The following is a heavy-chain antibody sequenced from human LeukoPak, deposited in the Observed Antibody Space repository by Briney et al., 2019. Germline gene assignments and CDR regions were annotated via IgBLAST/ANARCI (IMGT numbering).Heavy chain of an antibody. CDR3: AKDDAWLRFGE. V-gene: IGHV3-23*01. J-gene: IGHJ4*02. CDR1: GFTFSSYG. CDR2: IGGSGGRT. Sequence: PGGSLRLSCAASGFTFSSYGMSWVRQAPGKGLEWVSGIGGSGGRTYYADSVKGRFTISRDNSKNMLYLEVISLTADDTAVYYCAKDDAWLRFGEWSQGTLVTVSS. D-gene: IGHD3-10*01.